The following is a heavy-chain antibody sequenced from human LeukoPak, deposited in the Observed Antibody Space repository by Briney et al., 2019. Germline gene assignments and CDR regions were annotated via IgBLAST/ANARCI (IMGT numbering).Heavy chain of an antibody. Sequence: PSETLSLTCTVSGGSISSGGYYWSWIRQHPGKGLEWIGYIYYSGSTYYNPSLKSRVTISVDTSKNQFSLKLSSVTAADTAVYYCARDYYDSSYGMDVWGQGTTVTVSS. CDR2: IYYSGST. J-gene: IGHJ6*02. CDR1: GGSISSGGYY. CDR3: ARDYYDSSYGMDV. D-gene: IGHD3-22*01. V-gene: IGHV4-31*03.